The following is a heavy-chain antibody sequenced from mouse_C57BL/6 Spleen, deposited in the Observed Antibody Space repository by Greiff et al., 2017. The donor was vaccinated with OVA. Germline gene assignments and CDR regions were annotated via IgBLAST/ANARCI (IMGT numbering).Heavy chain of an antibody. CDR2: ISGGGGNT. D-gene: IGHD3-3*01. Sequence: EVQLVESGGGLVKPGGSLKLSCAASGFTFSSYTMSWVRQTPEKRLEWVATISGGGGNTYYPDSVKGRFTISRDNAKNTLYLQMSSLRSEDTALYYCARLGLGNYAMDYWGQGTSVIVSA. CDR1: GFTFSSYT. CDR3: ARLGLGNYAMDY. V-gene: IGHV5-9*01. J-gene: IGHJ4*01.